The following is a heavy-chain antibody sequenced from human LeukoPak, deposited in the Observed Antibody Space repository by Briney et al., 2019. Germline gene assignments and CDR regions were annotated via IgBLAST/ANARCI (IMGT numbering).Heavy chain of an antibody. J-gene: IGHJ5*02. CDR2: ISSSSSTI. CDR1: GFTFSSYS. Sequence: LGGFLRLSCAASGFTFSSYSMNWVRQAPGKGLEWVSYISSSSSTIYYADSVKGRFTISRDNAKNSLYLQMNSLRDEDTAVYYCARGGSSWYRGENWFDPWGQGTLVTVSS. V-gene: IGHV3-48*02. D-gene: IGHD6-13*01. CDR3: ARGGSSWYRGENWFDP.